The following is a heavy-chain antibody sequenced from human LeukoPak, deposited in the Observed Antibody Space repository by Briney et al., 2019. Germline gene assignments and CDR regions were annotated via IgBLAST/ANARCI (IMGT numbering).Heavy chain of an antibody. CDR2: IYSSGIT. CDR1: GGSMFSYY. Sequence: SETLSLTCTVAGGSMFSYYWNWIRQPPGKGLEWIGNIYSSGITNYSPSLRSRGTISVATSRNQFSLRLTSVTAADTAIYYCARRPYYDSSDYHPTSGYYDLWGRGTLVTVSS. D-gene: IGHD3-16*01. V-gene: IGHV4-4*08. CDR3: ARRPYYDSSDYHPTSGYYDL. J-gene: IGHJ2*01.